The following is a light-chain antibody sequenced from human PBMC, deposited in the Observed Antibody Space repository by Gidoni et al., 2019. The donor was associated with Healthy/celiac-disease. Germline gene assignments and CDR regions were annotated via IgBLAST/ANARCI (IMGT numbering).Light chain of an antibody. CDR1: QSISSW. V-gene: IGKV1-5*03. Sequence: DIQTTQSPSTLSASVGDRVTITCRASQSISSWLAWYQQKPGKAPKLLIYKASSLESGVPSRFSGSGSGTEFTLTISSLQPDDFATYYCQQYNSFIKTFGQGTKVEIK. CDR3: QQYNSFIKT. CDR2: KAS. J-gene: IGKJ1*01.